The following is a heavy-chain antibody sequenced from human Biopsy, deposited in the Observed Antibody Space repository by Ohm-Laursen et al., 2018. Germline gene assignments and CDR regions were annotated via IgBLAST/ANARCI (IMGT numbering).Heavy chain of an antibody. CDR2: IHYSGRP. CDR1: GDSIARYY. J-gene: IGHJ6*02. V-gene: IGHV4-59*01. D-gene: IGHD1-20*01. Sequence: GTLSLTCTVSGDSIARYYWTWIRQSPGKGLEWIAYIHYSGRPNYNPSLKGRFVISVDRSRNQFFLKLTSAAASDTAIYYCARVDRYNFDHYILDAWGRGTTVTVSS. CDR3: ARVDRYNFDHYILDA.